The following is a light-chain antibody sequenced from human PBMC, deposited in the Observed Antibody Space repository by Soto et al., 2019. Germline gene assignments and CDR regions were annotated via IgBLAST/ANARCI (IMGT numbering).Light chain of an antibody. J-gene: IGKJ1*01. V-gene: IGKV3-20*01. CDR3: QQYGSSPRM. CDR2: GAS. CDR1: QSVGSSY. Sequence: EVVLLQNPGTLSLSPGERVTLSCRASQSVGSSYLAWYQQKPGQAPRLVIYGASNRATGTPDRFSGSGSGTDFTLTISRLEPEDFAVYYCQQYGSSPRMFGQGTKVDIK.